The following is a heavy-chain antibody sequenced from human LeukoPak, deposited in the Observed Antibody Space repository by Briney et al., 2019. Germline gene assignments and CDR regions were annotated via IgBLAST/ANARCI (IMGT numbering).Heavy chain of an antibody. CDR3: ARVDTSSWYEFAY. CDR1: GFTFTNNA. CDR2: IYSDGST. J-gene: IGHJ4*02. V-gene: IGHV3-53*01. Sequence: GGSLRLSCAMSGFTFTNNAMTWVRQAPGKGLEWVSVIYSDGSTYYADSVKGRFTISRDNSKNTLYLQMNSLRAEDTAVYYCARVDTSSWYEFAYWGQGTLVTVSS. D-gene: IGHD6-13*01.